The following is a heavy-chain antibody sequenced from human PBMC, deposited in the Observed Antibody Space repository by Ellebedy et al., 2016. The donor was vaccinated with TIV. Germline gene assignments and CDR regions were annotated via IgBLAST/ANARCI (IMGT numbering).Heavy chain of an antibody. V-gene: IGHV4-4*07. CDR3: ARRPSHRDYYYYGMDV. Sequence: SETLSLTXTVSGGSISSYYWSWIRQPAGKGLEWIGRIYTSGSTNYNPSLKSRVTMSVDTSKNQFSLKLSSVTAADTAVYYCARRPSHRDYYYYGMDVWGQGTTVTVSS. D-gene: IGHD6-6*01. J-gene: IGHJ6*02. CDR1: GGSISSYY. CDR2: IYTSGST.